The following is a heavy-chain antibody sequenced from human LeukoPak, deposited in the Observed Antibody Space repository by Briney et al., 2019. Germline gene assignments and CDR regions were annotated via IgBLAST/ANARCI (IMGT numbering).Heavy chain of an antibody. Sequence: GEALKISWKGSGSNFPRYWIGWVRQLPGKGLEGMGIIYPDDSDTRYSPSFQGQVTISADKSISTASLQWSSLKASDTAMYYCARPIAADGPALIDYWGQGALVTVSS. CDR2: IYPDDSDT. V-gene: IGHV5-51*01. D-gene: IGHD6-13*01. J-gene: IGHJ4*02. CDR1: GSNFPRYW. CDR3: ARPIAADGPALIDY.